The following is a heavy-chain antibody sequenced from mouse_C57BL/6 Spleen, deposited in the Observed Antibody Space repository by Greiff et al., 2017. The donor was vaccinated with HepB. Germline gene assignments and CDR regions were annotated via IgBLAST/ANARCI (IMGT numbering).Heavy chain of an antibody. CDR1: GYAFSSSW. J-gene: IGHJ1*03. CDR3: ATVVAHWYFDV. CDR2: IYPGDGDT. D-gene: IGHD1-1*01. V-gene: IGHV1-82*01. Sequence: VQLQQSGPELVKPGASVKISCKASGYAFSSSWMNWVKQRPGKGLEWIGRIYPGDGDTNYNGKFKGKATLTADKSSSTAYMQLSSLTSEDSAVYFCATVVAHWYFDVWGTGTTVTVSS.